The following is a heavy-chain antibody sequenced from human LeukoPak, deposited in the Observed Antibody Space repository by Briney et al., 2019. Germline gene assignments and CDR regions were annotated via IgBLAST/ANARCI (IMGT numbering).Heavy chain of an antibody. CDR3: ARDQVYSGSYLRYFQQ. CDR2: IKPDGSEK. CDR1: GFTLCSYW. V-gene: IGHV3-7*05. J-gene: IGHJ1*01. D-gene: IGHD1-26*01. Sequence: GGALRLSCAASGFTLCSYWMNWVRQAPGEGLEWVANIKPDGSEKYYADSMKGRFTVSRDNAKNSLYLQINSLRAEDTAVYYCARDQVYSGSYLRYFQQWGQGTLVTVSS.